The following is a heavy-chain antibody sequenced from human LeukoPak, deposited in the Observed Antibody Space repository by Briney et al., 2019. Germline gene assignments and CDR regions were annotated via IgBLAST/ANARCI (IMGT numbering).Heavy chain of an antibody. J-gene: IGHJ5*02. CDR1: GGTFNNSA. Sequence: SVQVSCKTSGGTFNNSAISWVRQAPGQGLEWLGGIMPLFGTAGYAQKFQGRVTITKDESTRTVYLELTSLTSDDTAVYYCARDVHGDYGSGWFDPWGQGTLVSVSS. CDR2: IMPLFGTA. D-gene: IGHD4-17*01. V-gene: IGHV1-69*05. CDR3: ARDVHGDYGSGWFDP.